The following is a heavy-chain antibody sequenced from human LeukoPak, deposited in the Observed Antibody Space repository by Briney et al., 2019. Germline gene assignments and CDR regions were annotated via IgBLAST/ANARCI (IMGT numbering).Heavy chain of an antibody. J-gene: IGHJ5*02. V-gene: IGHV3-53*01. CDR1: GFTVSSNY. CDR3: ARLWFGEFTNNWFDP. CDR2: IYSGGST. Sequence: GSLRLSCAASGFTVSSNYMSWVRQAPGKGLEWVSVIYSGGSTYYADSVKGRFTISRDNSKNTLYLQMNSLRAEVTAVYSCARLWFGEFTNNWFDPWGQGTLVTVSS. D-gene: IGHD3-10*01.